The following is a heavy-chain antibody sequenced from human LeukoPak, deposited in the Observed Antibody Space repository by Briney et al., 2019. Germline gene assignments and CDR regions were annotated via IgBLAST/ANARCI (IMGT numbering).Heavy chain of an antibody. CDR1: GYSFTSYW. Sequence: GESLKISCKGSGYSFTSYWIGWVRQMSGKGLEWMGIIYPGDSDTRYSPSFQGQVTISADKSISTAYLQWSSLKASDTAMYYCARQYQLLQSSYYFDYWGQGTLVTVSS. CDR2: IYPGDSDT. J-gene: IGHJ4*02. D-gene: IGHD2-2*01. CDR3: ARQYQLLQSSYYFDY. V-gene: IGHV5-51*01.